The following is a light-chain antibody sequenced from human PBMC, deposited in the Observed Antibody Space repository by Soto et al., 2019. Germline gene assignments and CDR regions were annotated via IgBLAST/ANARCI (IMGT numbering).Light chain of an antibody. CDR3: QQYSDWPLT. J-gene: IGKJ4*01. V-gene: IGKV3-15*01. Sequence: EIVMTQSPDTLSVSPGEKATLSCRASQSVRSNLAWYQQKPGQAPRPLIFGASTGATGVPARFSGGGSETAFTLTINGLQSEDFATYYCQQYSDWPLTFGGGTKVES. CDR1: QSVRSN. CDR2: GAS.